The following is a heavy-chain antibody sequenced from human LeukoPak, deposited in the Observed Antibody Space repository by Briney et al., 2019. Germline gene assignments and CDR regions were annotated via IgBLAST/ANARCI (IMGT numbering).Heavy chain of an antibody. CDR2: FDPEDGET. CDR3: ARAYYCSSTSCEEDYYYYGMDV. Sequence: ASVKVSCKVSGYTLTESSMHWVRQAPGKGLEWMGGFDPEDGETIYAQKFQGRVTMTEDTSTDTAYMELSSLRSDDTAVYYCARAYYCSSTSCEEDYYYYGMDVWGQGTTVTVSS. D-gene: IGHD2-2*01. J-gene: IGHJ6*02. CDR1: GYTLTESS. V-gene: IGHV1-24*01.